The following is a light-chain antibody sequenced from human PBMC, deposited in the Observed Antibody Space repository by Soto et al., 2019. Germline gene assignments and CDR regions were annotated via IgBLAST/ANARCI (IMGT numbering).Light chain of an antibody. V-gene: IGLV2-14*03. J-gene: IGLJ2*01. CDR2: DVN. CDR3: TSWTTSTNRI. CDR1: SSDIGAYNF. Sequence: QSALTQPASVAGSPGQSITISCTGTSSDIGAYNFVSWYQQHPGKAPKLMLYDVNIRPSGVSNRFSGSNSGNTASLTISGLQAEDESYYYCTSWTTSTNRIFGGGNKLTVL.